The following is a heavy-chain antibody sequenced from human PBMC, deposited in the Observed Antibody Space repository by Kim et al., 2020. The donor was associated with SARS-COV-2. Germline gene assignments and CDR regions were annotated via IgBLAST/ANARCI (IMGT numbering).Heavy chain of an antibody. Sequence: SETLSLTCTVSGGSISSSHDYWGWIGQPPGKGLEWIGTIYYSGSTYYNPSLKSRLTISVDTSKNQFSLDLSSVTAADTAVYFCARHARVSTEYFDYWGQGTLVTVSS. CDR3: ARHARVSTEYFDY. CDR1: GGSISSSHDY. CDR2: IYYSGST. V-gene: IGHV4-39*01. J-gene: IGHJ4*02.